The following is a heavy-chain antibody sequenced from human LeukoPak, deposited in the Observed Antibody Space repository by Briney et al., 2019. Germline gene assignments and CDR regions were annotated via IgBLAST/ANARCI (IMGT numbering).Heavy chain of an antibody. D-gene: IGHD3-10*01. CDR2: ISGSSIYI. J-gene: IGHJ6*03. Sequence: PGGSLRLSCATSGFTFSAYSMNWVRQAPGKGLEWVSSISGSSIYINYADSVKGRFTISSDNAKNSLYLQMNSLRAEDTAVYYCAKDMVRGVDYYYYYMDVWGKGTTVTVSS. V-gene: IGHV3-21*04. CDR1: GFTFSAYS. CDR3: AKDMVRGVDYYYYYMDV.